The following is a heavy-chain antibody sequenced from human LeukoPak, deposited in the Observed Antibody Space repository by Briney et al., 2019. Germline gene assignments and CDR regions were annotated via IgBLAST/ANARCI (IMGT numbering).Heavy chain of an antibody. Sequence: GESLKISCKGSGYSFTSYWIGWVRQMPGKGLEWMVIIYPGDSDTRYSPSFQGQVTVSADRSISTAYLQWSSLKASDTATYYCAKEDYGGNPRYWGQGTLVTVSS. D-gene: IGHD4-23*01. V-gene: IGHV5-51*01. J-gene: IGHJ4*02. CDR1: GYSFTSYW. CDR3: AKEDYGGNPRY. CDR2: IYPGDSDT.